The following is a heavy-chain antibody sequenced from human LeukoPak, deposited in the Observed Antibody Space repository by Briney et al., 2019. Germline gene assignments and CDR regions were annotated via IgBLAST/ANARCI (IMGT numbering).Heavy chain of an antibody. V-gene: IGHV1-46*01. CDR3: AYSYYDSSGYYQLNFDY. D-gene: IGHD3-22*01. CDR2: INPSGGST. J-gene: IGHJ4*02. Sequence: GASVTVSCTASGYTFTSYYMHWVRQAPGQGLEWMGIINPSGGSTSYAQKFQGRVTTTRDTSTSTVYMELSSLRSEDTAVYYCAYSYYDSSGYYQLNFDYWGQGTLVTVSS. CDR1: GYTFTSYY.